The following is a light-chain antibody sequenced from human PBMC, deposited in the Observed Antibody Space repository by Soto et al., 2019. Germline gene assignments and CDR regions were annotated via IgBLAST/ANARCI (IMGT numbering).Light chain of an antibody. CDR1: KNDIGVYDF. CDR3: KSYAGSNTYV. CDR2: EVV. Sequence: QSAWAQPPSASGFPGQSVTISCTGTKNDIGVYDFVSWYQHHPGKAPRLIIYEVVQRPSGVPDRFSGSKSGNTASLTVSGLQAADEADYFCKSYAGSNTYVFGSGTKVTVL. V-gene: IGLV2-8*01. J-gene: IGLJ1*01.